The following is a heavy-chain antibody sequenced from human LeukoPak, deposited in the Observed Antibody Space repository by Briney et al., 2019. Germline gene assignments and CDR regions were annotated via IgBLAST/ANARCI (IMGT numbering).Heavy chain of an antibody. Sequence: GGSLRLSCAASGFTFDDYGMSWVRQAPGKGLEWVSGINWNGGSAGYADSVKGRFTISRDNAKNSLYLQMNSLRAEDTALYYCARGGLGNWFDPWGQGTLVTVSS. CDR1: GFTFDDYG. J-gene: IGHJ5*02. CDR2: INWNGGSA. CDR3: ARGGLGNWFDP. V-gene: IGHV3-20*04.